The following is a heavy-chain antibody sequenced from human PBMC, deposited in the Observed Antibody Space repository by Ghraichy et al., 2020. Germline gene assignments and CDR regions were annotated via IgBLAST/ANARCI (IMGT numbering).Heavy chain of an antibody. Sequence: GGSLRLSCAASGFTFGSYWMTWVRQAPGRGLEWVANIKKDGSEKYYVDSVKGRFTISRDNVENSLSLQMNSLRVEDTAIYYCAKITYDYNYFQMDVWGQGTTGTVSS. V-gene: IGHV3-7*01. D-gene: IGHD3-22*01. J-gene: IGHJ6*03. CDR2: IKKDGSEK. CDR1: GFTFGSYW. CDR3: AKITYDYNYFQMDV.